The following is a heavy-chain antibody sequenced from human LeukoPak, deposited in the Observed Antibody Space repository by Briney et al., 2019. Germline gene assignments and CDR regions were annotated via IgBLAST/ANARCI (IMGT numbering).Heavy chain of an antibody. V-gene: IGHV3-23*01. D-gene: IGHD6-19*01. CDR1: GFTFTTYS. CDR2: ISASGGS. CDR3: AKNPNRSGWYQDY. Sequence: GGSLRLSCVASGFTFTTYSMTWVRQTPEKGLEWVAAISASGGSYYADPVKGRFTISRDNSKNTLYLQLNNLGADDTAVYYCAKNPNRSGWYQDYWGPGALVIVSS. J-gene: IGHJ4*02.